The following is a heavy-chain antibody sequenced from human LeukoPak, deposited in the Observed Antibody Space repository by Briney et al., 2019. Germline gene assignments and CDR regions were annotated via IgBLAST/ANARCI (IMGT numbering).Heavy chain of an antibody. D-gene: IGHD1-7*01. CDR2: MNPNSGNT. CDR1: GYTFTSYD. V-gene: IGHV1-8*01. J-gene: IGHJ6*03. Sequence: ASVKVSCKASGYTFTSYDINWVRQATGQGLEWMGWMNPNSGNTGYAQKFQGRVTMTRNTSISTAYMELSSLRSEGTAVYYCARAPDWNYSYYYYYMDVWGKGTTVTVSS. CDR3: ARAPDWNYSYYYYYMDV.